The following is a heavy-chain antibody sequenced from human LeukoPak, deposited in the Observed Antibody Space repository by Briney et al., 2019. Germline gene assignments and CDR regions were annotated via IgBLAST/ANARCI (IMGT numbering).Heavy chain of an antibody. CDR3: ARSDSGSYHYSWFDP. Sequence: PSETLSLTCTVSGGSISSGSYYWGWIRQPPGKGLEWIGTIHYSGSSSYDPSLKSRVTISVDASKNQFSLKLSSVTAADTAVYYCARSDSGSYHYSWFDPWGQGTLVTVSS. CDR2: IHYSGSS. CDR1: GGSISSGSYY. V-gene: IGHV4-39*01. D-gene: IGHD3-10*01. J-gene: IGHJ5*02.